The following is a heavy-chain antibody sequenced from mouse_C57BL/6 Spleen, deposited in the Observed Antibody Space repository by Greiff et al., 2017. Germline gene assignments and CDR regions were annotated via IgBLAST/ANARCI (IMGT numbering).Heavy chain of an antibody. CDR1: GYTFTSYW. V-gene: IGHV1-69*01. Sequence: QVQLQQSGAELVMPGASVKLSCKASGYTFTSYWMHWVKQRPGQGLEWIGEIDPSDSYTNYNQKFKGKSTLTVDKSSSTAYMQLRSLTSEDSAVYYCARGVYVDYWGQGTTLTVSS. D-gene: IGHD5-1*01. J-gene: IGHJ2*01. CDR3: ARGVYVDY. CDR2: IDPSDSYT.